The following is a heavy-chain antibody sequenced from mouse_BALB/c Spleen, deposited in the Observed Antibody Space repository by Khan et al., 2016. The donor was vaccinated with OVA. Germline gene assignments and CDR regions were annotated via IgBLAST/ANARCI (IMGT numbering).Heavy chain of an antibody. V-gene: IGHV9-3-1*01. CDR2: INTYTGEP. CDR3: ARPTSFSYVMDN. J-gene: IGHJ4*01. CDR1: GHTFTKYG. Sequence: QIQLVQSGPELKKPGETVKISCKASGHTFTKYGMNWVKQAPGKGLKWMGWINTYTGEPTYADDFNGRFAFPLETSASTFYLQINNLKNEDTATYFCARPTSFSYVMDNWGQGTSVTVSS.